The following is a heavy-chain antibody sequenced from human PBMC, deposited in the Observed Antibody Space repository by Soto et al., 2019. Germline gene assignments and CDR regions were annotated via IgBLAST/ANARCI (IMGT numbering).Heavy chain of an antibody. CDR1: GYTFSDYY. CDR3: AKEPATAKPEGVDF. CDR2: INPNSGGT. D-gene: IGHD1-1*01. Sequence: ASVKVSCKASGYTFSDYYIHWVRQAPGQGLEWMGWINPNSGGTKYAPKFQGGVTMTRDTSITTAYMELSRLRSCDTAVYYCAKEPATAKPEGVDFWGQGTLVTVSS. J-gene: IGHJ4*02. V-gene: IGHV1-2*02.